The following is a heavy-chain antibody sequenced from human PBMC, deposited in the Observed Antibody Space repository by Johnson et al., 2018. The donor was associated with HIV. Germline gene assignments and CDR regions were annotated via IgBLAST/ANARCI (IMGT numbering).Heavy chain of an antibody. V-gene: IGHV3-9*01. D-gene: IGHD6-13*01. J-gene: IGHJ3*02. CDR3: AKHRGSSPWDAFDI. Sequence: VQLVESGGGVVQPGRSLRLSCAASGFTFSSFGMHWVRQAPGKGLEWVSGISWNSGSIGYADSVKGRFTISRDNAKNSLYLQMNSLRTEDTALYYCAKHRGSSPWDAFDIWGQGTMVTVSS. CDR1: GFTFSSFG. CDR2: ISWNSGSI.